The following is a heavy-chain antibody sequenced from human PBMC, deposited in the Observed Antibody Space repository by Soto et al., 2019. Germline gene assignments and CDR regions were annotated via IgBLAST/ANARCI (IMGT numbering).Heavy chain of an antibody. CDR3: ARDRRGNSGFDY. CDR2: IIPIFGTA. V-gene: IGHV1-69*06. CDR1: GGTFSSYA. D-gene: IGHD3-10*01. J-gene: IGHJ4*02. Sequence: SVKVSCKASGGTFSSYAISWVRQAPGQGLEWMGGIIPIFGTANYAQKFQGRVTITADKSTSTAYMELSSLRSGDTAVYYCARDRRGNSGFDYWGQGTLVTVSS.